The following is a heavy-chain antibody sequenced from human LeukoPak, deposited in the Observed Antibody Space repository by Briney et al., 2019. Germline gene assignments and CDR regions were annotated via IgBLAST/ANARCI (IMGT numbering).Heavy chain of an antibody. J-gene: IGHJ6*02. Sequence: GGSLRLSCAASGFTFSSYGMHWVRQAPGEGLEWVAVISNDGSIKYYADPVKGRFTISRDNSKNTLYLQMNSLTAEDTAVYYCARDWSSKYPYYYGMDVWGQGTTVTVSS. CDR3: ARDWSSKYPYYYGMDV. CDR2: ISNDGSIK. V-gene: IGHV3-30*03. D-gene: IGHD4-11*01. CDR1: GFTFSSYG.